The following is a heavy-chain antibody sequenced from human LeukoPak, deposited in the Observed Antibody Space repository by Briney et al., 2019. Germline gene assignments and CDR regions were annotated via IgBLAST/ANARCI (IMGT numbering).Heavy chain of an antibody. CDR3: ARTDGSYYPPIAFDI. Sequence: ASVKVSCKASGYTFTGYYMHWVRQAPGQGLEWMGWLNPNSGGTNYAQKFQGRVTMTRDTSISTAYMELSRLRSDDTAVYYCARTDGSYYPPIAFDIWGQGQWSPSLQ. CDR2: LNPNSGGT. J-gene: IGHJ3*02. CDR1: GYTFTGYY. D-gene: IGHD1-26*01. V-gene: IGHV1-2*02.